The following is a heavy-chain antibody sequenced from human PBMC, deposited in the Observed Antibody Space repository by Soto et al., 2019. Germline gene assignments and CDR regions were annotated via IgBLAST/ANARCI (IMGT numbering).Heavy chain of an antibody. Sequence: SVNVSCKSAGGTFSSHSISWVRQAPGQGLEWMGGIIPIFGTANYVQKFQGRVTISADKSTSTAYMEVRSLRSEDTAVYYCARGWETVGTTTPFAYWGQGSLVTGLL. CDR2: IIPIFGTA. J-gene: IGHJ4*02. V-gene: IGHV1-69*06. CDR1: GGTFSSHS. D-gene: IGHD1-26*01. CDR3: ARGWETVGTTTPFAY.